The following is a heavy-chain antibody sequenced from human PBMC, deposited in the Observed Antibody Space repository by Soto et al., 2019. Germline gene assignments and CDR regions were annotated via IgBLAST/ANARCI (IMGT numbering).Heavy chain of an antibody. D-gene: IGHD5-12*01. CDR3: ATWQRSSGLDPQHY. J-gene: IGHJ4*02. CDR2: IKQDESER. Sequence: EVHLVESGGGLVQPGGSLRLSCAASGFTFSSLWMTWVRQAPGKGLEWVANIKQDESERNYVESVKGRFFISRDNAKNSLYRQMNSLRAEDTAIYYCATWQRSSGLDPQHYWGQGTLVTVSS. CDR1: GFTFSSLW. V-gene: IGHV3-7*01.